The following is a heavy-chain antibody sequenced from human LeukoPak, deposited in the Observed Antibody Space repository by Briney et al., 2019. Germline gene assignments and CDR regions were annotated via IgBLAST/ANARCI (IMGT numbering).Heavy chain of an antibody. CDR3: AREGYCSGGSCYPYCFDY. CDR2: IKQDGSEK. Sequence: GGSLRLSCAASGFTFSSYWMSWVRQAPGKGLEWVANIKQDGSEKYYVDSVKGRFTISRDNAKNSLYLQMNSLRAEDTAVYYCAREGYCSGGSCYPYCFDYWGQGTLVTVSS. D-gene: IGHD2-15*01. J-gene: IGHJ4*02. CDR1: GFTFSSYW. V-gene: IGHV3-7*01.